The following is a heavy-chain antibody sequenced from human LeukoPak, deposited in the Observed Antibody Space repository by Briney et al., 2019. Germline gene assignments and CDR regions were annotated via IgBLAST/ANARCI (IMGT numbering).Heavy chain of an antibody. J-gene: IGHJ4*02. D-gene: IGHD5-12*01. V-gene: IGHV1-69*13. CDR2: IIPIFGTA. Sequence: ASVKVSCKASGGTFSCYAISWVRQAPGQGLEWMGGIIPIFGTANYAQKFQGRVTITADESTSTAYMGLSSLRSEDTAVYYCARRGPGLYSGYDLYFDYWGQGTLVTVSS. CDR3: ARRGPGLYSGYDLYFDY. CDR1: GGTFSCYA.